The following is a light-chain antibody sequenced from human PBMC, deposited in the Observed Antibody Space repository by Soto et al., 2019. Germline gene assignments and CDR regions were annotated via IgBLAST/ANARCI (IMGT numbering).Light chain of an antibody. CDR3: QQYNKWLLT. V-gene: IGKV3-15*01. J-gene: IGKJ4*01. Sequence: EIVMTQSPATLSVSPGERATHSCRASQSVSNNLAWYLQKPGQAPRLLIYHASTRATGIPARFSGSGSGTEFTLTISSLQSEDFAVYYCQQYNKWLLTFGGGTKVEIK. CDR1: QSVSNN. CDR2: HAS.